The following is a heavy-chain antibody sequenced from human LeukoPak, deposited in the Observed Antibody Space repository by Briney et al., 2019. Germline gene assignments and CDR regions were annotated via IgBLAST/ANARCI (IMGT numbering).Heavy chain of an antibody. CDR2: RSYDGSNE. D-gene: IGHD6-19*01. CDR3: ARARIAVAGTPLDY. Sequence: GGSLRLSCAASGFTFSSYVMHWVRQAPGKGLEWVAIRSYDGSNEYYADSVKGRFTISRDNAKNSLYLQMNSLRAEDTAVYYCARARIAVAGTPLDYWGQGTLVTVSS. J-gene: IGHJ4*02. CDR1: GFTFSSYV. V-gene: IGHV3-30*04.